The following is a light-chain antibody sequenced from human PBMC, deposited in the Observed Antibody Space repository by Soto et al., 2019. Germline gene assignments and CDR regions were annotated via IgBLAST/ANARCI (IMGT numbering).Light chain of an antibody. Sequence: DIVLTQSPATLSLSPGERATLSCRASQSVSSYLAWYQQKPGQAPRLLIYDASNRATGIPARFSGSGSGTDFTLTISSLETEDFAVYYCQQRSNWPPLTFGGGTKVEIK. J-gene: IGKJ4*01. CDR3: QQRSNWPPLT. V-gene: IGKV3-11*01. CDR1: QSVSSY. CDR2: DAS.